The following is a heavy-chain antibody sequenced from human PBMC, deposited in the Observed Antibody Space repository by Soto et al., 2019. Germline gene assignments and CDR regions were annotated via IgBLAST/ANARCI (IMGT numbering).Heavy chain of an antibody. Sequence: QVQLVESGGGVVRPGGSLRLSCEASGFTFSNYTMHWVRQSPGKGLEWVSVIAYDGSNQFYADAVKGRFTISRDNSDSTMYLQMSSLGAEDTAVYYCARDRGARYFDGTGYYQGRTIFDSWGQGTLVTVSS. CDR1: GFTFSNYT. CDR2: IAYDGSNQ. J-gene: IGHJ4*02. D-gene: IGHD3-9*01. V-gene: IGHV3-30-3*01. CDR3: ARDRGARYFDGTGYYQGRTIFDS.